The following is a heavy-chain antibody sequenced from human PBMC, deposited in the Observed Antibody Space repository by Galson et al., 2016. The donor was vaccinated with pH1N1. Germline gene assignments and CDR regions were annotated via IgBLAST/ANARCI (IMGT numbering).Heavy chain of an antibody. CDR2: IYSGGTT. D-gene: IGHD3-16*02. J-gene: IGHJ3*01. Sequence: SLRLSCAASGFTVTDNYMNWVRRAPGKGLEWVTVIYSGGTTHFADSVKGRFAISRDSSTNTVYRQMNSLRVEDTAGYYCARERGNYPDDSFDVWGHGTMVTVSS. V-gene: IGHV3-53*01. CDR3: ARERGNYPDDSFDV. CDR1: GFTVTDNY.